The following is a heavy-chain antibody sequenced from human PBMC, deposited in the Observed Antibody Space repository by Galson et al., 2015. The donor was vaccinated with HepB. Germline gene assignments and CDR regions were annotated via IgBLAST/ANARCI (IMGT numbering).Heavy chain of an antibody. D-gene: IGHD3-3*01. V-gene: IGHV3-30-3*01. CDR2: ISYDGSNK. CDR3: ARDGEGCFYDFGVVTVCVPANWFDP. J-gene: IGHJ5*01. Sequence: SLRLSCAASGFTFSSYAMHWVRQAPGKGLEWVAVISYDGSNKYYADSVKGRFTISRDNSKNTLYLQMNSLRAEDTAVYYCARDGEGCFYDFGVVTVCVPANWFDPWGQGTLVTVSS. CDR1: GFTFSSYA.